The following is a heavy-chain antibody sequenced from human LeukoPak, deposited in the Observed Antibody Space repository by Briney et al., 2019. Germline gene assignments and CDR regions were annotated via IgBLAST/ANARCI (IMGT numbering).Heavy chain of an antibody. Sequence: GGSLRLSCAASAXTFSSYGMHWVRQAPGKGLEWVAVISYDGSNKYYADSVKGRFTISRDNSKNTLYLQMNSLRGEDTAVYYCAKGLQLWAPIDYWGQGTLVTVSS. D-gene: IGHD5-18*01. CDR3: AKGLQLWAPIDY. CDR1: AXTFSSYG. V-gene: IGHV3-30*18. CDR2: ISYDGSNK. J-gene: IGHJ4*02.